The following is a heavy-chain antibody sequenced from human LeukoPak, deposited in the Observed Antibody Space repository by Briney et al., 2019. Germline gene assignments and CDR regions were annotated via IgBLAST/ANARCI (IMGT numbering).Heavy chain of an antibody. J-gene: IGHJ4*02. CDR1: GGSISSYY. CDR2: IYYSGST. V-gene: IGHV4-59*01. CDR3: ARVRSEQQLDYIGY. D-gene: IGHD6-13*01. Sequence: SETLSLTCTVSGGSISSYYWSWIRQPPGKGLEWIGYIYYSGSTNYNPSLKSRVTISVDTSKNQFSLKLSSVTAADTAVYYCARVRSEQQLDYIGYWGQGTLVTVSS.